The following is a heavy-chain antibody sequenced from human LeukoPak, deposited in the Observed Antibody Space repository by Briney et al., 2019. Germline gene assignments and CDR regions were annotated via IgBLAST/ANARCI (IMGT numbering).Heavy chain of an antibody. CDR3: ARGGLYCSGGSCYRLDY. CDR1: GFTFSSYW. Sequence: GGSLRLSCAASGFTFSSYWMHWVRQAPGKGLEWVAVISYDGSNKYYADSVKGRFTISRDNSKNTLYLQMNSLRAEDTAVYYCARGGLYCSGGSCYRLDYWGQGTLVTVSS. V-gene: IGHV3-30-3*01. J-gene: IGHJ4*02. D-gene: IGHD2-15*01. CDR2: ISYDGSNK.